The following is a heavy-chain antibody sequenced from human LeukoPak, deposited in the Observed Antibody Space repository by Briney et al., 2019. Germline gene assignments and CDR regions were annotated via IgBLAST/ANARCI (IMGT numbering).Heavy chain of an antibody. Sequence: GGSLRLSCAASGFTFSDYYMSWICQAPGKGLEWVSYISSSGGTIYFADSVKDRFTISRDNAKNSLDLQMNSLRAEDTAMYYCARAAVVTSPFDYWGQGTLVTVSS. J-gene: IGHJ4*02. CDR2: ISSSGGTI. D-gene: IGHD4-23*01. V-gene: IGHV3-11*01. CDR3: ARAAVVTSPFDY. CDR1: GFTFSDYY.